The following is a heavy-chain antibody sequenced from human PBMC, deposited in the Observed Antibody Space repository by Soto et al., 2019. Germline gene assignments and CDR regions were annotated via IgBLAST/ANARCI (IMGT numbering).Heavy chain of an antibody. CDR3: ARRESSSWYYYYGMDA. CDR2: IDPSDSYT. Sequence: GESLKISCKGSGYSFTSYWISWVRQMPGKGLEWMGRIDPSDSYTNYSPSFQGHVTVSADKSISTAYLQWSSLKASDTAMYYCARRESSSWYYYYGMDAWGQGTLVTVSS. J-gene: IGHJ6*02. V-gene: IGHV5-10-1*01. CDR1: GYSFTSYW. D-gene: IGHD6-13*01.